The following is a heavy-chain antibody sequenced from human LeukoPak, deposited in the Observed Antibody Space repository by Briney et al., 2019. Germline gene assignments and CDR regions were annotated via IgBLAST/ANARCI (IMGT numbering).Heavy chain of an antibody. CDR1: GFTFSNYA. Sequence: GGSLRLSCAASGFTFSNYAMSWVRQAPGKGLEWVSTITGSGGTTYYADSVKGRFTISRDNSKNTLYLQMNSLRAEDTAVYFCAKDRDIVVVVAATGFFDSWGQGTQVTVSS. D-gene: IGHD2-15*01. J-gene: IGHJ4*02. CDR2: ITGSGGTT. CDR3: AKDRDIVVVVAATGFFDS. V-gene: IGHV3-23*01.